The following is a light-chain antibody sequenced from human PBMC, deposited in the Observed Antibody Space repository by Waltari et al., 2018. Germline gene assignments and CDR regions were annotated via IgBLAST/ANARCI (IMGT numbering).Light chain of an antibody. CDR2: RTS. J-gene: IGKJ1*01. Sequence: DIQMTQSPSTLSASVGDRVTITCRASQTINTWLAWYQQKPGKAPNLLIYRTSTLESGVPSRFSGSGSGTEFTPTISSLQPDDFATYYCQQAWTFGQGTKVEIK. CDR3: QQAWT. V-gene: IGKV1-5*03. CDR1: QTINTW.